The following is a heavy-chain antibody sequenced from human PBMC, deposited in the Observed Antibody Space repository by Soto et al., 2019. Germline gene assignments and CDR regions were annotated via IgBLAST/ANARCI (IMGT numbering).Heavy chain of an antibody. CDR3: ARDARFGEFDY. Sequence: EVQRVESGGGLVQPGGSMRLSCAASGFTFSSYSMNWVRQAPGKGLEWVSYISSSSSTIYYADSVKGRFTISRDNAKNSLYLQMNSLRAEDTAVYYCARDARFGEFDYWGQGTLVTVSS. V-gene: IGHV3-48*01. D-gene: IGHD3-10*01. CDR1: GFTFSSYS. CDR2: ISSSSSTI. J-gene: IGHJ4*02.